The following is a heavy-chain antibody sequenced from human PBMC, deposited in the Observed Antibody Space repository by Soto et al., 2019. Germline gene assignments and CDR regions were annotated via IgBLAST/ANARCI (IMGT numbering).Heavy chain of an antibody. D-gene: IGHD3-22*01. Sequence: PSETLSLTCAVYGGSFSGYYWTWIRQPPGTGLEWIGEINHSGSTNYNPSLKSRVTISVDTSKNQFSLKLTSVTAADTAVYYCARYAYYYDSSGYYALHFDYWGQGTLVTVSS. CDR2: INHSGST. CDR1: GGSFSGYY. CDR3: ARYAYYYDSSGYYALHFDY. J-gene: IGHJ4*02. V-gene: IGHV4-34*01.